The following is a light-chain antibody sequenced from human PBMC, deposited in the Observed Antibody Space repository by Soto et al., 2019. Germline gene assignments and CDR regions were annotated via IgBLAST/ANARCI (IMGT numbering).Light chain of an antibody. V-gene: IGLV2-18*02. J-gene: IGLJ1*01. Sequence: QSVLTQPPSVSGSPGQSVTISCTGTSSDVGSYNCVSWYQQPPGTAPKLMIYEVSNRPSGVPDRFSGSKSGNTASLTISGLQAEDEADYYCNSYTSSSTYVFGTGTKLTVL. CDR2: EVS. CDR3: NSYTSSSTYV. CDR1: SSDVGSYNC.